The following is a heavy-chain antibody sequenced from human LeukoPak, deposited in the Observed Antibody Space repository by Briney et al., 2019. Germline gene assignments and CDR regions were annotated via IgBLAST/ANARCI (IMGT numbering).Heavy chain of an antibody. J-gene: IGHJ4*02. CDR1: GFTFDDYG. D-gene: IGHD3-22*01. CDR3: ARRRDSSGYYYFDY. Sequence: GGSLRLSCAASGFTFDDYGMTWVRQAPGKGLEWVSGLKWNGDNIRYADSVKGRFTISRDNARSSLYLQMNSLRAEDTALYYCARRRDSSGYYYFDYWGQGTLVTVSS. CDR2: LKWNGDNI. V-gene: IGHV3-20*04.